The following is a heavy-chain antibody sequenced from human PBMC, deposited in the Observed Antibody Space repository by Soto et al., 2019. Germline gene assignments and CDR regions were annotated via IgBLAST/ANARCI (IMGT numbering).Heavy chain of an antibody. CDR1: GGSFSGYY. CDR2: INHSGST. Sequence: SETLSLTCAVYGGSFSGYYWSWIRQPPGKGLEWIGEINHSGSTNYNPSLKSRVTISVDTSKNQFSLKLSSVTAADTAVYYCARGVTIFGVVIIPVNYYYYMDVWGKGTTVTVSS. D-gene: IGHD3-3*01. V-gene: IGHV4-34*01. CDR3: ARGVTIFGVVIIPVNYYYYMDV. J-gene: IGHJ6*03.